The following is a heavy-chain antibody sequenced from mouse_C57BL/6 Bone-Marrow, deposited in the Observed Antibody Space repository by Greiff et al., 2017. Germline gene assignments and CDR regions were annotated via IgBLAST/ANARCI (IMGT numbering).Heavy chain of an antibody. D-gene: IGHD2-4*01. CDR1: GYTFTSYW. V-gene: IGHV1-59*01. Sequence: QVQLQQPGAELVRPGTSVKLSCKASGYTFTSYWMHWVKQMPGQGLEWIGVIDPSDSYTNYNQKFKGKATLTVDTSSSTAYMQLSSLTSEDSAVYDCARDYDYDDWYFDVWGTGTTVTVSS. CDR3: ARDYDYDDWYFDV. CDR2: IDPSDSYT. J-gene: IGHJ1*03.